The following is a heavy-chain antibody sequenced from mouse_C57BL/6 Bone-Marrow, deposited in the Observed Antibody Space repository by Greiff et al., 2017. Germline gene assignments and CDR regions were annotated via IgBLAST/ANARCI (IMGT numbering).Heavy chain of an antibody. CDR2: IYPRAGST. D-gene: IGHD1-1*01. CDR3: ARDYGPFAY. Sequence: QVQLKQSGPELVKPGASVKLSCKASGYTFPSYDINWVKQRPGQGLEWIGWIYPRAGSTKYNEKFKGKATLTVDTSSSTAYMELHSLTSEDSAVYFCARDYGPFAYWGQGTLVTVAA. V-gene: IGHV1-85*01. CDR1: GYTFPSYD. J-gene: IGHJ3*01.